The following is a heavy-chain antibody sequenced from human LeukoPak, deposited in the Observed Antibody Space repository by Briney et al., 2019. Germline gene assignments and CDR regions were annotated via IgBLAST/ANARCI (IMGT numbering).Heavy chain of an antibody. CDR2: IYTTGST. D-gene: IGHD6-13*01. J-gene: IGHJ4*02. CDR1: GVSISYYY. Sequence: PSETLSLTCSVSGVSISYYYRTWIRQPAGKGLEWIGRIYTTGSTNYNPSLKSRVTMSVDTSKNQFSLKLSSVAAADTAVYYCARQLAAAGTAGFDYWGQGTLVTVSS. V-gene: IGHV4-4*07. CDR3: ARQLAAAGTAGFDY.